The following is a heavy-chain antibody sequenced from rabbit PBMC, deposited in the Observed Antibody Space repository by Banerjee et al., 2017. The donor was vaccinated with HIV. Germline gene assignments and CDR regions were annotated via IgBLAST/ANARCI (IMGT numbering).Heavy chain of an antibody. Sequence: QSLEESGGDLVKPEGSLTLTCTASGFSFSSSYDMCWVRQAPGKGLELIACIDAADNGGTAYASWAKGRFTISKTSSTTVTLQMTSLTAADTATYFCARWGLVVVPMWGPGTLVTVS. CDR1: GFSFSSSYD. CDR2: IDAADNGGT. CDR3: ARWGLVVVPM. V-gene: IGHV1S40*01. D-gene: IGHD4-1*01. J-gene: IGHJ4*01.